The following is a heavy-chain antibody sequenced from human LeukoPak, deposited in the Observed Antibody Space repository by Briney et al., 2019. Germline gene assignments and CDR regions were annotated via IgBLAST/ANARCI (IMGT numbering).Heavy chain of an antibody. Sequence: PGESLKISCKGSGYSFTTYWIGWVRQMPGRGLEWMGIIYLGDSDTRYSPSFQGQVTISADKSSSTAYLQWSSLKASDTAMYYCARHAYDFWSGIPRYFDLWGRGTLVTVSS. CDR2: IYLGDSDT. CDR1: GYSFTTYW. J-gene: IGHJ2*01. D-gene: IGHD3-3*01. CDR3: ARHAYDFWSGIPRYFDL. V-gene: IGHV5-51*01.